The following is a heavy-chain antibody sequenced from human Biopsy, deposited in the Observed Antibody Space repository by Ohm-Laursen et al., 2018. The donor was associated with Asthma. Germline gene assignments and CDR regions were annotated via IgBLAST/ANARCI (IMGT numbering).Heavy chain of an antibody. V-gene: IGHV4-39*01. CDR2: MYHSGSP. J-gene: IGHJ4*02. CDR1: GASITSSAYY. Sequence: GTLSLTCTVSGASITSSAYYWGWIRQPPGKGMEWIGSMYHSGSPYYHPSLKSRATISVDTSKNQLSLKVSSVTAADTAVYFCVRHQYSSSWSTFDYWGQGALVTVSS. D-gene: IGHD3-22*01. CDR3: VRHQYSSSWSTFDY.